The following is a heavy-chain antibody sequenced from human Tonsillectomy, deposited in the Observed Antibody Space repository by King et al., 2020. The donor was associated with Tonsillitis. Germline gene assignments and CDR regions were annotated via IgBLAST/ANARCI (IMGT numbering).Heavy chain of an antibody. J-gene: IGHJ4*02. Sequence: VQLVESGAEVKKPGESLKISCKGSGYSFANYWIGWVRQMPGKGLEWMGIIYPGDSDTRYNPSFQGQVTISADKSISTAYLRWSSLKTSDTAMYYCNIPGDSTGVDYWGQGSLVIVSS. V-gene: IGHV5-51*01. CDR1: GYSFANYW. CDR2: IYPGDSDT. D-gene: IGHD3-22*01. CDR3: NIPGDSTGVDY.